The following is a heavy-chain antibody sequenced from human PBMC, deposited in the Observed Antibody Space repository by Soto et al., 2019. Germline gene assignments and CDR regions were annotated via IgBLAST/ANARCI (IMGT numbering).Heavy chain of an antibody. J-gene: IGHJ3*02. V-gene: IGHV1-8*01. D-gene: IGHD2-21*01. CDR2: MRVDRGDR. CDR3: ARYIFGRGFVI. CDR1: GDTFTNFD. Sequence: QVQLVQSGAEVREPGASVKVSCKPSGDTFTNFDLNWVLLATGQGLEWVGWMRVDRGDRGYAQKFQDRVILTWDISKSTAYMELTNLTSDDTAIYYCARYIFGRGFVIWGQGTKVTVSS.